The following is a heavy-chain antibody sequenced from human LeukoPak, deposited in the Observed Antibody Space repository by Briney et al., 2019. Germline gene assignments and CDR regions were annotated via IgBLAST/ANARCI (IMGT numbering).Heavy chain of an antibody. J-gene: IGHJ4*02. D-gene: IGHD2-8*02. Sequence: GGSLRLSCAASGFTFSSFGMSWVRQAPGKGLEWVSSIFPNGGEIHYADSVRGRFTISRDNSKSTLSLQMNSLRAEDTAIYYCATYRQVLLPFESWGQGTLVTVSS. CDR1: GFTFSSFG. CDR2: IFPNGGEI. CDR3: ATYRQVLLPFES. V-gene: IGHV3-23*01.